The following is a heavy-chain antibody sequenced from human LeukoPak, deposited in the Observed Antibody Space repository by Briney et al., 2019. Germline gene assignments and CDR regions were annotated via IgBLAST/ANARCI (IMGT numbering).Heavy chain of an antibody. CDR3: AKAHGTYYYDSSGRNWFDP. CDR1: GYIFTGYY. V-gene: IGHV1-2*02. CDR2: INPNSSGT. J-gene: IGHJ5*02. Sequence: ASVTVSCKASGYIFTGYYLHWVRQAPGQGLEWMGWINPNSSGTNYAQKFQGRVTMTRDTSISTAYMELSRLRSDDTAVYYCAKAHGTYYYDSSGRNWFDPWGQGTLVTVSS. D-gene: IGHD3-22*01.